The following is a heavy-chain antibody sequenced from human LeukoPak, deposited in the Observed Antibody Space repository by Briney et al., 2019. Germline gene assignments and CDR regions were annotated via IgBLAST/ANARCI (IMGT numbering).Heavy chain of an antibody. CDR2: IYRDGDT. V-gene: IGHV3-53*01. CDR3: ARDVFDRGLQWYFDL. CDR1: GXTVSTNY. J-gene: IGHJ2*01. D-gene: IGHD3-16*01. Sequence: PGGSLRLSCAASGXTVSTNYMSWVRQAPGKGQEWVSVIYRDGDTYYADSVKGRFTISRDSSKNILYLQMNSLRAEDTAVYYCARDVFDRGLQWYFDLWGRGTVITVSS.